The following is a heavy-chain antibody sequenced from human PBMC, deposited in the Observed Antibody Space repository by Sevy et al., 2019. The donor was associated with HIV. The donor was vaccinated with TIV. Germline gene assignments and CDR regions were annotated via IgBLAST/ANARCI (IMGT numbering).Heavy chain of an antibody. CDR2: ISGGGDNT. CDR1: GFTFSRYS. Sequence: GGSLRLSCAASGFTFSRYSMHWVRQAPGKGLEWVSGISGGGDNTFYADSVKGRFSITRDFSRHTVFLQMNSLRVEDTGVYYCARVFLRTYDSTYYFDYWGQGTLVTVSS. CDR3: ARVFLRTYDSTYYFDY. D-gene: IGHD3-22*01. J-gene: IGHJ4*02. V-gene: IGHV3-23*01.